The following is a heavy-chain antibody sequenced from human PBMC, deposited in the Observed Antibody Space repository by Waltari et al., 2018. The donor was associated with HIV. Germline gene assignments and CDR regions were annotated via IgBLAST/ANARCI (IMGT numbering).Heavy chain of an antibody. Sequence: EVQLVESGGGLVKPGGSLRLSCAASGFTFSSYSMNWVRPAPGKGWEGVSSISNSISYKYYADSVKGRFTISRDNAKNSLYLQMNSLRAEDTAVYYCARSRRLGFDIWGQGTMVTVSS. D-gene: IGHD3-16*01. CDR1: GFTFSSYS. CDR3: ARSRRLGFDI. V-gene: IGHV3-21*01. J-gene: IGHJ3*02. CDR2: ISNSISYK.